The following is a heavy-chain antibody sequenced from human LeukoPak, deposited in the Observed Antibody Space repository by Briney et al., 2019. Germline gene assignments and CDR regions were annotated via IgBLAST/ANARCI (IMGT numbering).Heavy chain of an antibody. Sequence: GGSLRLSCAASGFTFSSYWMHWVRQAPGKGLVWVSRINSDGSSTSYADSVKGRFTISRDNAKNTLYLQMNSLRAEDTAVYYCARVPQWLDAFDICGQGTMVTVSS. J-gene: IGHJ3*02. CDR3: ARVPQWLDAFDI. D-gene: IGHD5-24*01. V-gene: IGHV3-74*01. CDR2: INSDGSST. CDR1: GFTFSSYW.